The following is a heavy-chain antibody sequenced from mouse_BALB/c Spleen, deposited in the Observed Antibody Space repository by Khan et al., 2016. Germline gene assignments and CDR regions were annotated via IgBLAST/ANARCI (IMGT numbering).Heavy chain of an antibody. CDR2: ISYSGST. Sequence: EVELVESGPGLVKPSQSLSLTCTVTGYSITSDYAWNWIRQFPGNKLEWMGYISYSGSTSYNPSLKSRISITRDTSKNQFFLQLNSVTTEDTATYYCASSNWDYAMDYWGQGTSVTVSS. D-gene: IGHD4-1*01. CDR1: GYSITSDYA. CDR3: ASSNWDYAMDY. V-gene: IGHV3-2*02. J-gene: IGHJ4*01.